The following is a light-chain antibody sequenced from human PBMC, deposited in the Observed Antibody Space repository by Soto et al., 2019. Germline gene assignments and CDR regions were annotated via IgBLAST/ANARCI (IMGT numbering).Light chain of an antibody. Sequence: EVVLTQSPATLSLSPGEIATLSCSASQSVNRYLAWYQQKPGQAPRLLIYDTSNRATGIPARFSGSGSGTDFTLTISSLEPEDFAVYYCQQYNNWPPWTFGQGTKVDIK. CDR3: QQYNNWPPWT. V-gene: IGKV3-11*01. CDR1: QSVNRY. J-gene: IGKJ1*01. CDR2: DTS.